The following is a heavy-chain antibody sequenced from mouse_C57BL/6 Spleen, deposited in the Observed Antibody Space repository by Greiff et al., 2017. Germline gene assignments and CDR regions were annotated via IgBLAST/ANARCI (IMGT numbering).Heavy chain of an antibody. CDR1: GFNFKDYY. J-gene: IGHJ3*01. CDR3: ARGGNGNPAWFAY. Sequence: VQLQQSGAELVKPGASVKLSCTASGFNFKDYYMHWVKQRTEQGLEWIGRIDPEDGETKYAPKFQGKATITADTSSNTAYLQLSSLTAEDTAVYCCARGGNGNPAWFAYWGQGTLVTVSA. D-gene: IGHD2-1*01. CDR2: IDPEDGET. V-gene: IGHV14-2*01.